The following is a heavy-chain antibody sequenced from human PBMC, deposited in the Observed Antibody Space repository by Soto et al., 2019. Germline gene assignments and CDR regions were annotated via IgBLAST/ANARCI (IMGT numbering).Heavy chain of an antibody. V-gene: IGHV4-59*01. J-gene: IGHJ5*02. D-gene: IGHD3-10*01. Sequence: PSETLSLTCTVSGGSISSYYWSWIRQPPGKGLEWIGYIYYSGSTNYNPSLKSRVTISVDTSKNQFSLKLSSVTAADTAVYYCARLYYYGSWGIWFDPWGQGTLVTVSS. CDR3: ARLYYYGSWGIWFDP. CDR1: GGSISSYY. CDR2: IYYSGST.